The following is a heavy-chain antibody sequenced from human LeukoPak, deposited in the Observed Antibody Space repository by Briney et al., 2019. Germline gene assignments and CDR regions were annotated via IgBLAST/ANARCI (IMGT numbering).Heavy chain of an antibody. CDR1: GFTFSSYE. CDR3: ARSYDSSGYYYDAFDI. J-gene: IGHJ3*02. CDR2: ISSSGSTI. V-gene: IGHV3-48*03. Sequence: SGGSLRLSCAASGFTFSSYEMNWVRQAPGKGLEWVSYISSSGSTIYYADSVKGRFTISRDNAKNSLYLQMNSLRAEDTAVYYCARSYDSSGYYYDAFDIWGQGTMVTVSS. D-gene: IGHD3-22*01.